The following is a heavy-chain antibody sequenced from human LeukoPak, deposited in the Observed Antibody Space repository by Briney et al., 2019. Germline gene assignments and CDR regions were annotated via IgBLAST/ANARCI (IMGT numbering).Heavy chain of an antibody. CDR1: GYTFTSYD. V-gene: IGHV1-8*01. CDR2: MNPNSGST. Sequence: ASVKVSCKASGYTFTSYDINWVRQAPGQGLEWMGWMNPNSGSTGYAQKFQGRFTLTRETFISTAYMELSSLRSEDTAVYYCVRAMDPLDTFNYQYAMDVWGQGTMVTVSS. J-gene: IGHJ6*02. D-gene: IGHD5-24*01. CDR3: VRAMDPLDTFNYQYAMDV.